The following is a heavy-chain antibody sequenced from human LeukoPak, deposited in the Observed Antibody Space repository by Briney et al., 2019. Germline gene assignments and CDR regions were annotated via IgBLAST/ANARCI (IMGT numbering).Heavy chain of an antibody. CDR2: INPYSGGT. J-gene: IGHJ4*02. Sequence: GASVKVSCKASGYTFTDYYIHWLRQAPGQGLEWMGWINPYSGGTNYAQIFQGRVTMTRDTSINTAYTELSRLRSDDTAVYYCARDVGVFGVAANLRGPIDYWGQGTLVTVSS. V-gene: IGHV1-2*02. D-gene: IGHD2-15*01. CDR3: ARDVGVFGVAANLRGPIDY. CDR1: GYTFTDYY.